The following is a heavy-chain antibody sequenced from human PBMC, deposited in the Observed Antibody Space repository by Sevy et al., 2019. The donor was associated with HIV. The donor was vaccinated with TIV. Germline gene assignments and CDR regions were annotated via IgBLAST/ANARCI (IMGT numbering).Heavy chain of an antibody. CDR2: ISYDGSNK. D-gene: IGHD3-16*01. J-gene: IGHJ4*02. Sequence: GGSLRLSCAASGFTFSSYAMHWVRQAPGKGLEWVAVISYDGSNKYYADSVKGRFTISRDNSKNTLYLQMNSLRAEDTAVYYCARDPTGDPWIEDYWGQGTLVTVSS. CDR1: GFTFSSYA. V-gene: IGHV3-30*04. CDR3: ARDPTGDPWIEDY.